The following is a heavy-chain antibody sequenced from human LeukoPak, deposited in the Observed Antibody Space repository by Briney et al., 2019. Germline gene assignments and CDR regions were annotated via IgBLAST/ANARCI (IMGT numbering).Heavy chain of an antibody. CDR1: GYTFTSYD. J-gene: IGHJ4*02. Sequence: VSVKVSCKASGYTFTSYDINWVRQATGQGLEWMGWMNPNSGNTGYAQKFQGRVTMTRNTSISTAYMELSSLRSEDTAVYYCARGRVAAGDFDYWGQGTLVTVSS. CDR3: ARGRVAAGDFDY. CDR2: MNPNSGNT. D-gene: IGHD2-15*01. V-gene: IGHV1-8*01.